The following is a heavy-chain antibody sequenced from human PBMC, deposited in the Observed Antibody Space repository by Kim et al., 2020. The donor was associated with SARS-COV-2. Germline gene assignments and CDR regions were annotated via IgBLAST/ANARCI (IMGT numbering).Heavy chain of an antibody. V-gene: IGHV3-23*03. J-gene: IGHJ4*02. CDR2: VYGATSGT. Sequence: GGSLRLSCAASGFTFSSSAMSWVRQAPGKGLEWVSVVYGATSGTYYADSVKGRFTISRDSSKNTLYLQMNRLRAEDTAVYYCAKDAGGTYYDGGYWGQGTLVTVSS. CDR1: GFTFSSSA. D-gene: IGHD1-26*01. CDR3: AKDAGGTYYDGGY.